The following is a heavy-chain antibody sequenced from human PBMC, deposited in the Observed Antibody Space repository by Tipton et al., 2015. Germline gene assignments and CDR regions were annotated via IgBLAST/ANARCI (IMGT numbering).Heavy chain of an antibody. Sequence: SLRLSCAASGFIFSSYTMNWVRQSPGKGLEWVSSITRTSNDVYYADSVKGRFTISRDNAKNSLYLQMNSLRAEDTAVYFCARDQKGGGYYFGAFDVWGQGTMVTVSS. CDR2: ITRTSNDV. CDR1: GFIFSSYT. D-gene: IGHD1-26*01. J-gene: IGHJ3*01. CDR3: ARDQKGGGYYFGAFDV. V-gene: IGHV3-21*01.